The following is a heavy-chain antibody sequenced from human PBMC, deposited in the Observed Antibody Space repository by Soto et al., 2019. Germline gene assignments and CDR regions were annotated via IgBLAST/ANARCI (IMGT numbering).Heavy chain of an antibody. CDR1: GYTFINFD. CDR2: MNPGSGQT. CDR3: ARMASAGTLNWFDP. D-gene: IGHD6-13*01. J-gene: IGHJ5*02. V-gene: IGHV1-8*02. Sequence: ASLKFSCKSSGYTFINFDSSWVRQAAGQGLEWLGWMNPGSGQTGYASKFQGRVAMTRDASTGTSHLELSSLTSDDTAVYYCARMASAGTLNWFDPWGQGTLVTVS.